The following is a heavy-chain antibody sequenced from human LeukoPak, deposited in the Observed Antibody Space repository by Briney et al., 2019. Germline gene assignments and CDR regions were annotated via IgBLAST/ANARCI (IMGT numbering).Heavy chain of an antibody. CDR1: GGSFSSYA. J-gene: IGHJ5*02. CDR2: IIPIFGTA. Sequence: SVKVSCKASGGSFSSYAISWVRQAPGQGLEWMGGIIPIFGTANYAQKFQGRVTITADESTSTAYMELSSLRSEDTAVYYCARAPVLLTYSSWLDPWGQGTLVTVSS. V-gene: IGHV1-69*01. D-gene: IGHD2-21*01. CDR3: ARAPVLLTYSSWLDP.